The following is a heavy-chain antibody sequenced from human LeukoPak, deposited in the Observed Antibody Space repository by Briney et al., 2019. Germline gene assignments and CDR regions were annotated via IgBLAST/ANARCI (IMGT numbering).Heavy chain of an antibody. V-gene: IGHV4-30-4*01. CDR3: ADGLLWFGELNS. CDR2: IYYSGST. J-gene: IGHJ4*02. CDR1: GGSISSGDYY. D-gene: IGHD3-10*01. Sequence: SETLSLTCTVSGGSISSGDYYWSWIRQPPGKGLEWIGYIYYSGSTYYNPSLKSRVTISVDTSKNQFSLKLSSVTAADTAVYYCADGLLWFGELNSWGQGTLVTVSS.